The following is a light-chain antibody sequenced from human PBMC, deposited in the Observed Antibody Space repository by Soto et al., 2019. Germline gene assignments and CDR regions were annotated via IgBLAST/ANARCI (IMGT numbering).Light chain of an antibody. V-gene: IGKV3-15*01. J-gene: IGKJ2*01. Sequence: EIVMTQSPATLSVSPGEGATLSCRASQSVSTNLAWYQQKPGQPPRLLIYGASTWATGLPARFSGSGSGTDFTLNISSLQSEDVAVYYCQQYTRWPYPFGQGTKLEIK. CDR3: QQYTRWPYP. CDR1: QSVSTN. CDR2: GAS.